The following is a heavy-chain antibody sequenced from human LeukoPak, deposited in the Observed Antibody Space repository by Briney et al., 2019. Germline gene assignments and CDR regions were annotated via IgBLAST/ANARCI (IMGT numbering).Heavy chain of an antibody. V-gene: IGHV3-23*01. CDR3: ARVYTGWYFDY. Sequence: SGGSLRLSCAASEFTGFTFSGSAMSWVRQAPGKGLEWVSAISGSGAATFYADSVKGRFTISRDNAKNSLYLQMNSLRAEDTAVYYCARVYTGWYFDYWGQGTLVTVSS. CDR2: ISGSGAAT. CDR1: EFTGFTFSGSA. J-gene: IGHJ4*02. D-gene: IGHD6-19*01.